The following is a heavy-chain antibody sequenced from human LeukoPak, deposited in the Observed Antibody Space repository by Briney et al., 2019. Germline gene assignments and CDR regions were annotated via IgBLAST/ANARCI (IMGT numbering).Heavy chain of an antibody. CDR3: ARDWLYYDFWSGYYPQ. J-gene: IGHJ6*04. CDR2: IYSGGCT. Sequence: GGSLRLSCAASGFTVSSNYMSWVRQAPGKGLEWVSVIYSGGCTYYADSVKGRFTISRDNSKNTLYLQMNSLRAEDTTVYYCARDWLYYDFWSGYYPQWGKGTTVTVSS. V-gene: IGHV3-66*02. CDR1: GFTVSSNY. D-gene: IGHD3-3*01.